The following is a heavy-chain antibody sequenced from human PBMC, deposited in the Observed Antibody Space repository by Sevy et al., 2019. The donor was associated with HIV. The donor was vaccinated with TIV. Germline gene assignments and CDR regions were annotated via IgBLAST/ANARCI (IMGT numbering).Heavy chain of an antibody. Sequence: SVKVSCKASGGTFSSYAISWVRQAPGQGLEWMGGIIPIFGTANYAQKFQGRVTITADESTSTAYMELSSLRSEDTAVYYCARRMEWEGLTAFDIWGQGTMVTVSS. J-gene: IGHJ3*02. CDR2: IIPIFGTA. D-gene: IGHD1-26*01. CDR1: GGTFSSYA. CDR3: ARRMEWEGLTAFDI. V-gene: IGHV1-69*13.